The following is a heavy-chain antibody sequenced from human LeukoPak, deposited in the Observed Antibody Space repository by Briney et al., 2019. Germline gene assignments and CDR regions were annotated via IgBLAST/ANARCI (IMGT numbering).Heavy chain of an antibody. CDR2: TYYTSKSSM. D-gene: IGHD2/OR15-2a*01. Sequence: SQTLSLTCAVSGDTVSTNSAAWNWVRQSPARGLEWLARTYYTSKSSMDYAVSATSRMTVTPDTTKNPFSLHLTSVTPEHTPVYYCVSARPKNPLDCWGQGTVVTVSS. CDR1: GDTVSTNSAA. J-gene: IGHJ4*02. CDR3: VSARPKNPLDC. V-gene: IGHV6-1*01.